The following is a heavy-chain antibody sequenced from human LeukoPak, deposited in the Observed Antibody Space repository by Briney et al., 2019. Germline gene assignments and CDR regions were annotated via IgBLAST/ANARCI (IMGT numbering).Heavy chain of an antibody. CDR1: GFTFSSYS. J-gene: IGHJ4*02. V-gene: IGHV3-21*01. Sequence: NPGGSLRLSCAASGFTFSSYSMNWFRQAPGKGLEWVSFISSSTSYISYADSMKGPFTTSRGDAKSSLWLQMNSLRAEDTAVYYCARGSGIVVVPAAGNVFGYWGQGTLVTVSS. CDR3: ARGSGIVVVPAAGNVFGY. D-gene: IGHD2-2*01. CDR2: ISSSTSYI.